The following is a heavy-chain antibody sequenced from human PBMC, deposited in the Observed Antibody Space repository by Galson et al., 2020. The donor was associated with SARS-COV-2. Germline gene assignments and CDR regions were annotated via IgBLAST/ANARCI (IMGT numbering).Heavy chain of an antibody. Sequence: SETLSPTSAVYGGSSSSHSWSCNRPPPGKGLAWNGAINPSGSTNYNPSLKSRVTISVDTAKNQFSLKLSSVTAADTAVYYCARGRGVTVGLDYWGQGTLVTVSS. J-gene: IGHJ4*02. CDR1: GGSSSSHS. CDR3: ARGRGVTVGLDY. V-gene: IGHV4-34*01. CDR2: INPSGST. D-gene: IGHD4-17*01.